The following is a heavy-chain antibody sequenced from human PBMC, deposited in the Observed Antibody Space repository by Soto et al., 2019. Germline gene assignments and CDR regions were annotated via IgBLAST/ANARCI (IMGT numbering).Heavy chain of an antibody. J-gene: IGHJ5*02. CDR1: GDYIHVGGYY. D-gene: IGHD2-2*01. CDR2: IYYTGKT. V-gene: IGHV4-30-4*01. CDR3: GRDLTSNANCIDP. Sequence: SETLSLTCSVSGDYIHVGGYYWTWIRQRPGKGLEWMGYIYYTGKTYYNPSLESRLTMSVDRSKNQFSLRLTSVTAADTAVYFCGRDLTSNANCIDPWGQGTPVTVSS.